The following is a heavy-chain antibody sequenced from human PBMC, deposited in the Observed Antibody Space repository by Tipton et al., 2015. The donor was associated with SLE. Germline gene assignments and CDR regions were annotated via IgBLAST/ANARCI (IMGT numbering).Heavy chain of an antibody. CDR1: GDSISSGNFF. D-gene: IGHD6-13*01. J-gene: IGHJ4*02. CDR3: ASQIVADGHADFDY. CDR2: IHTGGNT. Sequence: TLSLTCTVSGDSISSGNFFWVWIRQPAGRGLEWIGRIHTGGNTRYNSSLQSRVHIFLDTSRNQFSLRLTSVTAADTALYYCASQIVADGHADFDYWGQGTLLTVSS. V-gene: IGHV4-61*02.